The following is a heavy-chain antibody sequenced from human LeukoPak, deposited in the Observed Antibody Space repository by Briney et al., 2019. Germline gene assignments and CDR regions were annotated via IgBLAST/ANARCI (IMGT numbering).Heavy chain of an antibody. V-gene: IGHV3-64*01. Sequence: GGSLRLSCTASGFSFRSYAMHWVRQPPGKGLEYVSAISRSGNTSYYATSVKDRFTVSRDNAKKTLFLQMSNLRRDDTAVYFCATPGSTWGQGALVIFSS. J-gene: IGHJ5*02. CDR3: ATPGST. CDR1: GFSFRSYA. D-gene: IGHD4-11*01. CDR2: ISRSGNTS.